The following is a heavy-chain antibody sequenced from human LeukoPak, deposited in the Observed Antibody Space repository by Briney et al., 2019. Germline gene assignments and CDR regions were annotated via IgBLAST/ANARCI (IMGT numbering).Heavy chain of an antibody. CDR3: AKDGPNLAPYDFDY. D-gene: IGHD2-2*01. V-gene: IGHV3-15*01. CDR2: IKSKVDGETT. CDR1: RFTFSNAW. Sequence: GGSLRLSCAASRFTFSNAWMNWVRQAPGKGREWVGRIKSKVDGETTDYAAPVKGRFTISRDDSNNMVYRQMNSLKIRDTAVYYCAKDGPNLAPYDFDYWGQGTLVTVSS. J-gene: IGHJ4*02.